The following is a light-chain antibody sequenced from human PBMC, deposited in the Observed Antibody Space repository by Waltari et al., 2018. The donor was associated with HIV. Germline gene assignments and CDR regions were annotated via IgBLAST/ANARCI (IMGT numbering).Light chain of an antibody. CDR1: QSVSSD. CDR3: QQYHDWPWFT. Sequence: EKVMTQSPVTLFVSPGERATLLCRASQSVSSDLAWYQQRPGQAPRLLIYGASTRATGIPARFSGSASGTNFALTISSLQSEDVGFYYCQQYHDWPWFTFGQGTKLEIK. J-gene: IGKJ2*01. CDR2: GAS. V-gene: IGKV3-15*01.